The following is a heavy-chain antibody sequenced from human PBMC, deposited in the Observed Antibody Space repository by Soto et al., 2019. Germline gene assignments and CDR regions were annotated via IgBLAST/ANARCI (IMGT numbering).Heavy chain of an antibody. Sequence: QVQLVQSGAEVKKPGASVKVSCKASGYTFTNFGISWVRQAPEQGLEWMGWISAYNGNTNYAQKFQGRVTMTTDTSRSTGYMELSSLGADDTAVYYFARGRTPIGYWRQGTLVTVSS. CDR2: ISAYNGNT. CDR1: GYTFTNFG. V-gene: IGHV1-18*01. CDR3: ARGRTPIGY. J-gene: IGHJ4*02. D-gene: IGHD2-15*01.